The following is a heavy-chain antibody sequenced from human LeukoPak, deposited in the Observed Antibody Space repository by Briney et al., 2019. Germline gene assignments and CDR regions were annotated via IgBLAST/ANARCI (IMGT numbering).Heavy chain of an antibody. CDR2: LKQDGSVK. D-gene: IGHD4-23*01. V-gene: IGHV3-7*01. CDR1: GFTFSTYW. J-gene: IGHJ4*02. Sequence: GGSLRLSCVASGFTFSTYWMSWLRQAPGKGLEWVANLKQDGSVKHYVDSVKGRFTISRDNAKNSLYLQMTHLRAEDTAVYYCATSADSPGNSWGQGTLITVSS. CDR3: ATSADSPGNS.